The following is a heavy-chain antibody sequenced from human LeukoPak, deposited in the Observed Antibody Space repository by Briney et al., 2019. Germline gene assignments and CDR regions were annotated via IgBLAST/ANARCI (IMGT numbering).Heavy chain of an antibody. CDR3: ARVSYGGNWEIDY. V-gene: IGHV3-30-3*01. Sequence: GGSLRLSCAASGFTFSSYAMHWVRQAPGKGLEWVAVISYDGSNKYYADSVKGRFTISRDNSKNTLYLQMNSLRAEDTAVYYCARVSYGGNWEIDYWGQEPWSPSPQ. D-gene: IGHD4-23*01. CDR2: ISYDGSNK. CDR1: GFTFSSYA. J-gene: IGHJ4*01.